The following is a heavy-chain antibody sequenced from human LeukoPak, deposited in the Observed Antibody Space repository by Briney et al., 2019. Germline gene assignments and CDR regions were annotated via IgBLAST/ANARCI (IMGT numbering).Heavy chain of an antibody. D-gene: IGHD3-3*01. CDR1: GFTFSDYY. Sequence: GGSLRLSCAASGFTFSDYYMSWIRQAPGKGLEWVSYISSSGSTIYYADSVKGRFTISRDNAKNSLYLQMNSLRAEDTAVYYCARVGYYDFWSGYTLHRGPLDYWGQGTLVTASS. CDR3: ARVGYYDFWSGYTLHRGPLDY. J-gene: IGHJ4*02. CDR2: ISSSGSTI. V-gene: IGHV3-11*04.